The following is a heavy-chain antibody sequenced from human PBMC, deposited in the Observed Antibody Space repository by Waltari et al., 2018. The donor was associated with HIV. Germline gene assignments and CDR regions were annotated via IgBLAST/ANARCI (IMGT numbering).Heavy chain of an antibody. J-gene: IGHJ2*01. CDR2: MNDGGKS. D-gene: IGHD2-21*02. CDR3: ARGPRPSTVTAPGWYFDL. V-gene: IGHV4-34*02. CDR1: GGFFTGHY. Sequence: QVDLQQWGTGLLKPSETLSRTCAVYGGFFTGHYWSWIRETPGEGLQWIGEMNDGGKSNYNPTLKSRAVMTIDPSKKQFSLKLKSVTAADTGVYYCARGPRPSTVTAPGWYFDLWGRGTLVTVSS.